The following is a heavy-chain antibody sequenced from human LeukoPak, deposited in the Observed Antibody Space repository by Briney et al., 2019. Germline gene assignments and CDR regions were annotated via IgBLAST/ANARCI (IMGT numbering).Heavy chain of an antibody. V-gene: IGHV3-66*01. CDR1: GFTVSSNY. CDR2: IYSGGRT. D-gene: IGHD3-22*01. J-gene: IGHJ4*02. CDR3: ARGDRAASGYDY. Sequence: GGSLRLSCAASGFTVSSNYMNWVRQAPGKGLEWVSVIYSGGRTYYADSVKGRFIISRDNSKNTLYLQVNSLRAEDTAVYYCARGDRAASGYDYWGQGTLVTVSS.